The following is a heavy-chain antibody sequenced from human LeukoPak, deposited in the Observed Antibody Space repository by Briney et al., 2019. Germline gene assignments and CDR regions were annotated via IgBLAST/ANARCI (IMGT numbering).Heavy chain of an antibody. J-gene: IGHJ4*02. CDR1: GGSISSGGYY. CDR2: IYYSGST. CDR3: ARMDRSIFGVVIIDY. D-gene: IGHD3-3*01. V-gene: IGHV4-31*03. Sequence: SETLSLTCTVSGGSISSGGYYWSWIRQHPGKGPEWIGYIYYSGSTYSNPSLKSRVTISVDTSKNQFSLKLSSVTAADTAVYYCARMDRSIFGVVIIDYWGQGTLVTVSS.